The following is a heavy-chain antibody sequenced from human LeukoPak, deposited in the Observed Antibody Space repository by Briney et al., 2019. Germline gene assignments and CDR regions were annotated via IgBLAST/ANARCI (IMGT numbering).Heavy chain of an antibody. CDR1: GGSISSYY. V-gene: IGHV4-34*01. J-gene: IGHJ4*02. CDR3: ARTQGDFWSGYYRRGIFFDY. D-gene: IGHD3-3*01. Sequence: PSETLSLTCTVSGGSISSYYWSWIRQPPGKGLEWIGEINHSGSTNYNPSLKSRVTISVDASKNQFSLKLSSVTAADTAVYYCARTQGDFWSGYYRRGIFFDYWGQGTLVTVSS. CDR2: INHSGST.